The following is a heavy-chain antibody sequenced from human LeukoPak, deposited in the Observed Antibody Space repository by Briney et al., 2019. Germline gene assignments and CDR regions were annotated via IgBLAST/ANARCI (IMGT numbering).Heavy chain of an antibody. CDR2: INHSGIT. Sequence: SETLSLSCAVYGGSFSGYYWSWIRQPPGKGLEWIGEINHSGITNYNPSLKNQVTISVDTPKTQFSLKLSSVTAADTAVYYCARVRGGGGWYLHYFDYWGQGTLVTVSS. CDR3: ARVRGGGGWYLHYFDY. J-gene: IGHJ4*02. V-gene: IGHV4-34*01. D-gene: IGHD6-19*01. CDR1: GGSFSGYY.